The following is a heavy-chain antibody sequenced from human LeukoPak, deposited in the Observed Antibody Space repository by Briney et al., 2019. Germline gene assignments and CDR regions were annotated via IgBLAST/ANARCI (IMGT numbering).Heavy chain of an antibody. CDR1: GFTFSGFA. J-gene: IGHJ4*02. Sequence: GGSLRLSRAASGFTFSGFAMHWVRQAPGKGLEWVAVISYDGRNRYYADSVKGRFTISRDNSKNTLYLQMNSLRAEDTAVYYCVKGRDSSGYYSDWGQGALVTVSS. CDR2: ISYDGRNR. V-gene: IGHV3-30*04. D-gene: IGHD3-22*01. CDR3: VKGRDSSGYYSD.